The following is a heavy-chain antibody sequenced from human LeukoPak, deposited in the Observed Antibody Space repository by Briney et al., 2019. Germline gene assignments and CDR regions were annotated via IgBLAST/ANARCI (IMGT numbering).Heavy chain of an antibody. J-gene: IGHJ1*01. CDR3: ANALSTYCSSTSCYRAEYFQH. Sequence: GGSLRLSCAASGFTFSSYWMSWVRQAPGKGLEWVANIKEDGSEKHYVDSVKGRFTISRDNAKNSLYLQMNSLRAEDTAVYYCANALSTYCSSTSCYRAEYFQHWGQGTLVTVSS. V-gene: IGHV3-7*03. D-gene: IGHD2-2*02. CDR1: GFTFSSYW. CDR2: IKEDGSEK.